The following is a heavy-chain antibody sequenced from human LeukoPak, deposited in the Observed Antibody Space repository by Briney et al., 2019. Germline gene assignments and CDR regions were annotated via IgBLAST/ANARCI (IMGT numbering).Heavy chain of an antibody. CDR1: GGSINSYY. J-gene: IGHJ6*02. Sequence: SETLSLTCTVSGGSINSYYWTWIRQPPGKGLEWIGYIYYSGSTHYNPSLNSRVTISMDTSKNHFSLKLSSVTAADTAIYYCARTSRHFYGSGSHLTPWPADMDVWGQGTKVTVSS. V-gene: IGHV4-59*01. CDR3: ARTSRHFYGSGSHLTPWPADMDV. CDR2: IYYSGST. D-gene: IGHD3-10*01.